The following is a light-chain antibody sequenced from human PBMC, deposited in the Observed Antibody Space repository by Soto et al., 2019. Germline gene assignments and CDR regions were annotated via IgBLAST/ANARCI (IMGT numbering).Light chain of an antibody. Sequence: ENVLTQSPGTLSLSPGERATLSCRASQSVTSSYLAWYQQKPGQAPSLLFYGTSSRATGIPDRFSGSGSGTDFTLTISRLEPEDFAVYYCQQYDSSHLTFGGGTKVEIK. CDR2: GTS. CDR3: QQYDSSHLT. J-gene: IGKJ4*01. V-gene: IGKV3-20*01. CDR1: QSVTSSY.